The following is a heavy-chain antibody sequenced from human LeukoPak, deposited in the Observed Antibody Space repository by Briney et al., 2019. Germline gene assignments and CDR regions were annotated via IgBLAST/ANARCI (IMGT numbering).Heavy chain of an antibody. CDR1: GFTFSNYS. Sequence: PGGSLRLSCAASGFTFSNYSMNWVRQAPGKGLEWVSYISSSSSTIYYADSVKGRFTISRDNAKNSLYLQMNSLRAEDTAVYYCARDFTWFVVAATHHYMDVWGKGTTVTVSS. V-gene: IGHV3-48*01. CDR3: ARDFTWFVVAATHHYMDV. D-gene: IGHD2-15*01. CDR2: ISSSSSTI. J-gene: IGHJ6*03.